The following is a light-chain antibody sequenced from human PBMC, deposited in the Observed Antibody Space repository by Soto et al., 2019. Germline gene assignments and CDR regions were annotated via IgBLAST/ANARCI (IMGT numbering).Light chain of an antibody. Sequence: QSALTQPASVSGSPGQSITISCTGNSSDIGSYKLVSWYQQLPGKAPKLVIYEVIKRPSGISSRFSGSKSGNTASLTISGLQADDEADYYCCSYAGSSTFDVFGTGTKLTVL. CDR1: SSDIGSYKL. CDR3: CSYAGSSTFDV. CDR2: EVI. J-gene: IGLJ1*01. V-gene: IGLV2-23*02.